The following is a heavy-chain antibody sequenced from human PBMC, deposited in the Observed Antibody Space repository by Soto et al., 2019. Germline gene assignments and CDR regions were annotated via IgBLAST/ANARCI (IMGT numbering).Heavy chain of an antibody. D-gene: IGHD1-7*01. J-gene: IGHJ5*02. V-gene: IGHV1-18*01. CDR2: ISAYNGNT. CDR3: ARPVSRGYNWNYLPLGSFDP. Sequence: ASVKFSCKASGYTFTSYGISWVRQAPGQGLAWMGWISAYNGNTNYAQKLQGRVSMTTDTATSTAYMELRSLRSDDTAVYYCARPVSRGYNWNYLPLGSFDPWGQGTLVTVSS. CDR1: GYTFTSYG.